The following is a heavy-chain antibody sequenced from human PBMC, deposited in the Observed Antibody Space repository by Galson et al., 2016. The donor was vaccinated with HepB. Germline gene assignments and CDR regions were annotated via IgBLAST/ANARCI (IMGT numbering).Heavy chain of an antibody. D-gene: IGHD4-23*01. V-gene: IGHV4-59*01. Sequence: SETLSLTCTVSGGSISPFFWSWIRQPPGKGLEWIAYIYYSGTTNYNPSLNSRVTISLDTSKSQCYLKVTSVTAADTAVLYCARSYGGYALDIWGQGTMVTVSS. CDR2: IYYSGTT. J-gene: IGHJ3*02. CDR1: GGSISPFF. CDR3: ARSYGGYALDI.